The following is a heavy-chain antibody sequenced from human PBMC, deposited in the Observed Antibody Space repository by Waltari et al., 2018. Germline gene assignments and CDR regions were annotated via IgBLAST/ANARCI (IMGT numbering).Heavy chain of an antibody. D-gene: IGHD2-8*01. V-gene: IGHV3-7*01. Sequence: EVSLVVSGGDLAQPGESPRHSGEASGFSLANYWMCWGRQVPGKGLGWVADINESGSKKYYVDSVKGRFTISRDNAKNSVDLQMNSLRVEDTAVYYCARDDNINGASDAFDIWGQGTMVTVSS. J-gene: IGHJ3*02. CDR3: ARDDNINGASDAFDI. CDR1: GFSLANYW. CDR2: INESGSKK.